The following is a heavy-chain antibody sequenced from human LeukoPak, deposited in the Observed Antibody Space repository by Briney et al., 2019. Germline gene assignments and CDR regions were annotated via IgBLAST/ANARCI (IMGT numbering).Heavy chain of an antibody. V-gene: IGHV1-18*01. CDR3: ARSEWLRQPHFDY. CDR2: VSGYSGKT. Sequence: GASVKVSCKASGYSFTSYGISWVRQAPGQGLEWMGWVSGYSGKTKYGQKLQGRVTMTTDKSTSTAYMELSSLRSEDTAVYYCARSEWLRQPHFDYWGQGTLVTVSS. D-gene: IGHD5-12*01. J-gene: IGHJ4*02. CDR1: GYSFTSYG.